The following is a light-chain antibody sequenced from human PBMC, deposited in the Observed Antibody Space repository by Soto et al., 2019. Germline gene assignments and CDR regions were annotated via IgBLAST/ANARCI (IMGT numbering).Light chain of an antibody. V-gene: IGKV3-11*01. CDR1: QSVNIY. CDR3: QQRSNRPRS. CDR2: DAS. J-gene: IGKJ2*03. Sequence: ETLLTQSPATLSLSPGERATLSCRASQSVNIYLAWYQQKPGQAPRLLIYDASTRATGIPARFSGSGSGTDFTLTISSLEPEDSAVYYCQQRSNRPRSFGQGTKLEIK.